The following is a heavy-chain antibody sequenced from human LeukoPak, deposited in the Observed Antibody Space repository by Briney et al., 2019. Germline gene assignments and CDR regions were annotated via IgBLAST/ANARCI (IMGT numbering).Heavy chain of an antibody. CDR3: ASPDYVRYSSSPEYYFDY. D-gene: IGHD6-6*01. J-gene: IGHJ4*02. V-gene: IGHV1-69*04. CDR2: IIPILGIA. Sequence: SVKVSCKASGGTFSSYAISWVRQAPGQGLEWMGRIIPILGIANYAQKFQGRVTITADKSTSTAYMELSSLRSEDTAVYYCASPDYVRYSSSPEYYFDYWGQGTLVTVSS. CDR1: GGTFSSYA.